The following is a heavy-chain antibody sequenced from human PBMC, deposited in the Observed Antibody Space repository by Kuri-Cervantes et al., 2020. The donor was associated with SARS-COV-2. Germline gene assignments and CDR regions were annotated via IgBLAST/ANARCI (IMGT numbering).Heavy chain of an antibody. D-gene: IGHD3-22*01. CDR2: IYYNGRT. V-gene: IGHV4-39*01. J-gene: IGHJ4*02. CDR3: ARRLYYYDSSSSRGNFDY. Sequence: SETLSLTCSVSGGSISTSSYYWDWIRQPPGKGLEWIGNIYYNGRTYYNPSLKSRISLSIDTSKNQLSLNLTSVTAADTAVYYCARRLYYYDSSSSRGNFDYWGQGTLVTVSS. CDR1: GGSISTSSYY.